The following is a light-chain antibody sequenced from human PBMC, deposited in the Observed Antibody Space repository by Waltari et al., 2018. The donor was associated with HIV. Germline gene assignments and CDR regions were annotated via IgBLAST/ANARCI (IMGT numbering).Light chain of an antibody. J-gene: IGLJ1*01. CDR3: CSYAGSSTHV. Sequence: QSALTQPAYVSESPGQSITIPCTGTRSAVGSYEVVSWYQKHPDKAPTLMIYEVSKRPSGVSNRFSGSKSGNTASLTISGLQAEDEADYYCCSYAGSSTHVFGGGTKVTVL. CDR2: EVS. V-gene: IGLV2-23*02. CDR1: RSAVGSYEV.